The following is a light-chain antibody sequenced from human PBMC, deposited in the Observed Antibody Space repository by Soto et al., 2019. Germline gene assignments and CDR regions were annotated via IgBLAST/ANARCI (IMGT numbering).Light chain of an antibody. V-gene: IGKV3-20*01. J-gene: IGKJ5*01. CDR3: QQYSSSPPT. CDR2: GAS. Sequence: EIVLTQSPGTLSLSPGERATLSCRASQTVSSSFLAWYQQTPGQAPRLLIYGASSRATGIPDSFSGSGSGTDFTLTISRLEPEDFAVYYCQQYSSSPPTFGQGTRLEIK. CDR1: QTVSSSF.